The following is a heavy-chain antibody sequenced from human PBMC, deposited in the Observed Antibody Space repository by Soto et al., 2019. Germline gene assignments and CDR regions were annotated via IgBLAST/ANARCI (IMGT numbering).Heavy chain of an antibody. D-gene: IGHD2-2*01. CDR3: ARDPMRGSTYYYYGMDV. J-gene: IGHJ6*02. Sequence: QVQLVESGGGVVQPGRSLRLSCAASGFTFSSYAMHWVRQAPGKGLEWVAVISYDGSNKYYADSVKGRFTISRDNSKNTLYLQMNSLRAEDTAVYYCARDPMRGSTYYYYGMDVWGQGTTVTVSS. CDR1: GFTFSSYA. CDR2: ISYDGSNK. V-gene: IGHV3-30-3*01.